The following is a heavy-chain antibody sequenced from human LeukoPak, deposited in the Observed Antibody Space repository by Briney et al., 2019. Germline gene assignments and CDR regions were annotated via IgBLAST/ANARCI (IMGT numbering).Heavy chain of an antibody. Sequence: SETLSLTCAVYGGSLSGYYWSWIRQPPGKGLEWIGEINHSGSTNYNPSLKSRVTISVDTPKNQFSLKLSSVTAADTAVYYCSSGGNGYDYFLWGQGTLVTVSS. CDR3: SSGGNGYDYFL. D-gene: IGHD5-12*01. CDR1: GGSLSGYY. CDR2: INHSGST. V-gene: IGHV4-34*01. J-gene: IGHJ4*02.